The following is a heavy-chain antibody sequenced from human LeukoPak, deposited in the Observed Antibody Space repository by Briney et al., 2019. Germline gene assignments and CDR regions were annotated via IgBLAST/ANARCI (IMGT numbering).Heavy chain of an antibody. J-gene: IGHJ6*02. CDR1: GGSISSGY. Sequence: SETLSLTCTVSGGSISSGYWSWIRQPPGKGLEWIGYIYYSGSTNYNPSLKSRATISVDTSKKQFSLKLSSVTAADTAVYYCARRSMVRTAGYYYGMDVWGQGTTVTVSS. CDR2: IYYSGST. D-gene: IGHD4/OR15-4a*01. CDR3: ARRSMVRTAGYYYGMDV. V-gene: IGHV4-59*08.